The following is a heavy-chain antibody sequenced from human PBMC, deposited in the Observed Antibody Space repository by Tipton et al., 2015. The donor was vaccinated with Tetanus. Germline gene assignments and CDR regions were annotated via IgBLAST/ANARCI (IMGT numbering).Heavy chain of an antibody. CDR3: AGVTAQRTELYFEH. J-gene: IGHJ1*01. CDR2: IYFEGST. D-gene: IGHD2-8*02. V-gene: IGHV4-39*02. CDR1: GTSISDKKYY. Sequence: TLSLTCTVSGTSISDKKYYWGWIRQPPGKGLEWMASIYFEGSTYYSPSLKSRLTIDVDTSHNLFSLKLTSVTAADTAVYYCAGVTAQRTELYFEHWGQGTQVTVSS.